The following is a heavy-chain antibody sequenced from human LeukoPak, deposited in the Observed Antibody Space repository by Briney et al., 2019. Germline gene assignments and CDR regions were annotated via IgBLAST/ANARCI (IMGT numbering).Heavy chain of an antibody. CDR2: IYYSGSF. CDR1: GGSISSYY. D-gene: IGHD1-26*01. Sequence: SETLSLTCTVPGGSISSYYWSWIRQPPGKGREWIGYIYYSGSFNYNPSPKSRATISVDTSKSQFSLKLTSVTAADTAVYYCARGRWDLPHWGQGTLVTVSS. J-gene: IGHJ4*02. V-gene: IGHV4-59*01. CDR3: ARGRWDLPH.